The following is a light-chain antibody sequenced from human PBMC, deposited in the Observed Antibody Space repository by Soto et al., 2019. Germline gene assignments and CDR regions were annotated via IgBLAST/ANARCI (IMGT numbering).Light chain of an antibody. V-gene: IGKV3-11*01. CDR2: EDS. CDR3: QKRYNWPNT. Sequence: EIVLTQSPATLSLSPGERDTLSSRARQSVGTYLAWYQRNPGQAPRLLIYEDSNRATCIPSRFRGSASRTGFPLTISSPEPGDCAGYYCQKRYNWPNTFGLGTKLGIK. CDR1: QSVGTY. J-gene: IGKJ2*01.